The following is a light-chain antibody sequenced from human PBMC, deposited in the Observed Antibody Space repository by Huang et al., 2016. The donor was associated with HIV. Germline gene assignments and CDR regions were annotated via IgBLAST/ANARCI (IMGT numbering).Light chain of an antibody. CDR2: GAS. J-gene: IGKJ5*01. Sequence: ERVMTQSPATLSVAPGERVTLSCRASHSVSSNLAWYQQKPSQAPRLLVHGASTRATGIPARFSGSGSGTEFTLAISSLQSEDSGVYFCQQYDNWPLTFGQGTRLEIK. CDR1: HSVSSN. V-gene: IGKV3-15*01. CDR3: QQYDNWPLT.